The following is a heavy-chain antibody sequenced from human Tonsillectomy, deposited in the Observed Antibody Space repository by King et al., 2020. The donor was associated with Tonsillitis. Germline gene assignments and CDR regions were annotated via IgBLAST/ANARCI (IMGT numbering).Heavy chain of an antibody. Sequence: VQLVESGGGLVQPGGSLRVSCAASGFTFSSYEMNWVRQAPGKGLEWVSYMSSIGGSIYYADSVKGRFTISRDNAKNSLYLQMNSLRAEDTAVYYCAREGIDYYDSSGYYRVDAFDIWGQGTMVTVSS. J-gene: IGHJ3*02. D-gene: IGHD3-22*01. CDR1: GFTFSSYE. V-gene: IGHV3-48*03. CDR2: MSSIGGSI. CDR3: AREGIDYYDSSGYYRVDAFDI.